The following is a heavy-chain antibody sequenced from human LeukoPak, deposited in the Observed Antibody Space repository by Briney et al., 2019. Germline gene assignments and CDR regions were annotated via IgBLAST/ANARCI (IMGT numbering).Heavy chain of an antibody. D-gene: IGHD3-22*01. CDR3: ARVVYDSSGFLDY. J-gene: IGHJ4*02. Sequence: PSETLSLTCTVSGCSVSSGSYYWSWIRQPPGKGLEWIGYIYYSGSTNYNPSLKSRVTISVDTSKNQFSLKLSSVTAADTAVYYCARVVYDSSGFLDYWGQGSLVSVSS. CDR1: GCSVSSGSYY. V-gene: IGHV4-61*01. CDR2: IYYSGST.